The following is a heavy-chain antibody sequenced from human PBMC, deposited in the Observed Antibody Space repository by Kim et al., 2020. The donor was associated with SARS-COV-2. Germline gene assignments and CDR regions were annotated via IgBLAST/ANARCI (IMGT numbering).Heavy chain of an antibody. Sequence: GGSLRLSCRASGFTFDDYTMHWVRQVPGKGLEWVSLISWDGGSIHYTDSVKGRFTISRDNDKNSLFLRMSGLKTEDSGLYYCAKDINVVGGYTYGPLFDYWGQGTLVTVSS. CDR3: AKDINVVGGYTYGPLFDY. D-gene: IGHD5-12*01. J-gene: IGHJ4*02. CDR2: ISWDGGSI. CDR1: GFTFDDYT. V-gene: IGHV3-43*01.